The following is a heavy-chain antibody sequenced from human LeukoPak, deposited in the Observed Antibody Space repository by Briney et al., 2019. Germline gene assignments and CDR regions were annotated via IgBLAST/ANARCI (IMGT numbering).Heavy chain of an antibody. CDR2: IYYSGST. CDR1: GGSISSGDYY. V-gene: IGHV4-30-4*01. J-gene: IGHJ5*02. D-gene: IGHD3-16*02. Sequence: SETLSLTCTVSGGSISSGDYYWSWIRQPPGKGLEWIGYIYYSGSTYYNPSLKSRVTISVDTSKNQFPLKLSSVTAADTAVYYCARVDYVWGSYPGWFDPWGQGNLVTVSS. CDR3: ARVDYVWGSYPGWFDP.